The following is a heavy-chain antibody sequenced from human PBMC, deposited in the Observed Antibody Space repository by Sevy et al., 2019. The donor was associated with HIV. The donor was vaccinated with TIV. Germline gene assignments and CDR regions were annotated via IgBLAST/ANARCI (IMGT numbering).Heavy chain of an antibody. Sequence: GGSLRLSCAASGFTFSSYGMHWVRQAPGKGLEWVAVISYDGSNKYYADSVKGRFTIARDKSKNTLYLQMNSLRAEDTAVCYCAKAHGGGGSYYCNYWGQGTLVTVSS. CDR2: ISYDGSNK. J-gene: IGHJ4*02. D-gene: IGHD3-16*01. CDR1: GFTFSSYG. V-gene: IGHV3-30*18. CDR3: AKAHGGGGSYYCNY.